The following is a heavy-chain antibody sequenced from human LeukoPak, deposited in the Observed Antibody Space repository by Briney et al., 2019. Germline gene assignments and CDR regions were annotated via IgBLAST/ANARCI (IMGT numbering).Heavy chain of an antibody. CDR2: INPNSGGT. CDR3: ARLGSIVGDRNWFDP. Sequence: ASVKVSCKASGYTFTGYYMHWVRQAPGQGLEWIGWINPNSGGTNYAQKFQGRVTMTRDTSISTAYMELSRLRSDDTAVYYCARLGSIVGDRNWFDPWGQGTLVTVSS. CDR1: GYTFTGYY. V-gene: IGHV1-2*02. D-gene: IGHD1-26*01. J-gene: IGHJ5*02.